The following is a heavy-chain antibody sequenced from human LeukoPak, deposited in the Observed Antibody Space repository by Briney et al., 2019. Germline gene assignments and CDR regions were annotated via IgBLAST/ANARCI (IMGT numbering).Heavy chain of an antibody. CDR2: ISYGGSNK. Sequence: PGRSLRLSCAASGFTFSSYAMHWVRQAPRKGLEWVAVISYGGSNKYYADSVKPRFTISRDNSKHTLYPQMNRLRAEDTAVYYCARDGPGCDILTGYSGSYYYGMDVWGQGTTVTVSS. V-gene: IGHV3-30-3*01. J-gene: IGHJ6*02. CDR1: GFTFSSYA. D-gene: IGHD3-9*01. CDR3: ARDGPGCDILTGYSGSYYYGMDV.